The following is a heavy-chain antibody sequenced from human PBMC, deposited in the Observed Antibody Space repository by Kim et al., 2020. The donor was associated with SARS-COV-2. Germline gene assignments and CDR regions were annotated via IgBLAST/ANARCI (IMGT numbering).Heavy chain of an antibody. CDR3: VRALTGDFDWYFDL. CDR2: INWNGANK. V-gene: IGHV3-20*01. J-gene: IGHJ2*01. CDR1: GFRFDDYG. Sequence: GGSLRLSCAVSGFRFDDYGMSWVRRVPGKGLEWIAGINWNGANKDYAESVEGRFTISRDNAKNALYLQVNSLRAEDTAFYHCVRALTGDFDWYFDLWGRGTVVTVS. D-gene: IGHD2-21*02.